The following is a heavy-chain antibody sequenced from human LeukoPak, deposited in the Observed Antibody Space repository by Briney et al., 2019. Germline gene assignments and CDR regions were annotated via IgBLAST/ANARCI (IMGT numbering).Heavy chain of an antibody. CDR2: INHSGST. CDR3: ASSPVGATDY. D-gene: IGHD1-26*01. Sequence: SETLSLTCAVYGGSFSGYYWSWIRQPPGKGLEWIGKINHSGSTNYNPSLKSRVTISVDTSKNQFSLKLSSVTAADTAVYYCASSPVGATDYWGQGTLVTVSS. J-gene: IGHJ4*02. V-gene: IGHV4-34*01. CDR1: GGSFSGYY.